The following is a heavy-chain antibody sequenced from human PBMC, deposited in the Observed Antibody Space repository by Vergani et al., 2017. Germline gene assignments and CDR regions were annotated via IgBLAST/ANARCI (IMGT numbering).Heavy chain of an antibody. Sequence: EVQLVESGGGLVQPGGSLKLSCAASGFTFSGSAMHWVRQASGKGLEWVGRIRSRANSYATAYAASVKGRFTISRDDSKNTAYLQMNSLKTEDTAVYYCNRPPDSSGDYWGQGTLVTVSS. J-gene: IGHJ4*02. V-gene: IGHV3-73*01. CDR3: NRPPDSSGDY. CDR2: IRSRANSYAT. CDR1: GFTFSGSA. D-gene: IGHD3-22*01.